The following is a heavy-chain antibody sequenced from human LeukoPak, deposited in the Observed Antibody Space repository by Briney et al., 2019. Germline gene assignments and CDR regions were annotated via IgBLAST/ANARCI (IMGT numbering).Heavy chain of an antibody. D-gene: IGHD6-13*01. CDR2: IYSGGST. Sequence: GGSLRLSCAASGFTVSSNYMSWVHQAPGKGLEWVSVIYSGGSTYYADSVKGRFTISRDNSKNTLYLQMNSLRAEDTAVYYCARGQAAGNDAFDIWGQGTMVTVSS. J-gene: IGHJ3*02. CDR1: GFTVSSNY. CDR3: ARGQAAGNDAFDI. V-gene: IGHV3-66*01.